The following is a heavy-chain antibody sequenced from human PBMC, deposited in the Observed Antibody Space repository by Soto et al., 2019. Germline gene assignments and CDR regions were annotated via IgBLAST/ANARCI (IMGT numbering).Heavy chain of an antibody. V-gene: IGHV4-34*01. CDR1: GGPPSRYY. D-gene: IGHD6-19*01. CDR2: INHSGST. Sequence: PPGTPSPPPPLLGGPPSRYYWGGAPPPPGKGLEWIGEINHSGSTNYNPSLKSRVTISVDTSKNQFSLKLSSVTAADTAVYYCARVKEGSSGWPFDYWGQGTLVTVSS. CDR3: ARVKEGSSGWPFDY. J-gene: IGHJ4*02.